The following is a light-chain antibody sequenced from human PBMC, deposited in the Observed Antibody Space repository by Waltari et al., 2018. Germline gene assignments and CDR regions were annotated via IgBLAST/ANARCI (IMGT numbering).Light chain of an antibody. CDR2: DVN. J-gene: IGLJ2*01. V-gene: IGLV2-23*02. Sequence: QSALPQTASASGSPGQSITISCTGTYRDVGSFNYVSWYQQYPGRAPRLVIYDVNTRPSGISDRFSGSKSGNTASLTISGLRAEDEADYYCCSYSGAFHVVFGGGTKLTVL. CDR3: CSYSGAFHVV. CDR1: YRDVGSFNY.